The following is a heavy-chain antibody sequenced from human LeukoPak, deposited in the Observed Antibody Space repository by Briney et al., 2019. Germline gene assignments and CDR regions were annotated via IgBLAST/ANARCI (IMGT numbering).Heavy chain of an antibody. V-gene: IGHV4-4*02. CDR2: IYHSGST. Sequence: SGTLSLTCAVSGGSISSSNWWSWVRQPPGKGLEWIGEIYHSGSTNYNPSLKSRVTISVDKSKNQFSLKLSSVTAADTAVYYCARDQELVRSDAFDIWGQGTMVTVSS. J-gene: IGHJ3*02. CDR1: GGSISSSNW. D-gene: IGHD6-13*01. CDR3: ARDQELVRSDAFDI.